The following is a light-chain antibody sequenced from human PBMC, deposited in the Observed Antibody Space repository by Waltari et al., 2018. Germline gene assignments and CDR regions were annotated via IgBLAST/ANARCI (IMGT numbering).Light chain of an antibody. Sequence: EVILTQSPDTLSFPPGARATLSCRASQNITNNYLAWYQQKPGLAPRLLIYDSSSRATGVPDRFSGSGSGTDFTLTIGRLEPEDYAVYYCQQYENSPLTFGGGTQVETK. CDR3: QQYENSPLT. V-gene: IGKV3-20*01. J-gene: IGKJ4*01. CDR1: QNITNNY. CDR2: DSS.